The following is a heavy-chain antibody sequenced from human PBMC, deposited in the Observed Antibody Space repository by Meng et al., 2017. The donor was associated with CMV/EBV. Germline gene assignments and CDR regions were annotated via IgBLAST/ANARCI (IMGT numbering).Heavy chain of an antibody. CDR2: ISSSSSTI. D-gene: IGHD3-3*01. CDR3: ARVKSAYDFWSGYYLDY. Sequence: GESLKISCAASGFTFSSYSMNWVRQAPGKGLEWVSYISSSSSTIYYADSVKGRFTLSKDNAKNSLYLQMNSMREEDTAVYYRARVKSAYDFWSGYYLDYWGQGTLVTVSS. V-gene: IGHV3-48*02. CDR1: GFTFSSYS. J-gene: IGHJ4*02.